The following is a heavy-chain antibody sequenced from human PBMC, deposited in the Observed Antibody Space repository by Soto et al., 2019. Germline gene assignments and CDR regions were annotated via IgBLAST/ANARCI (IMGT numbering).Heavy chain of an antibody. V-gene: IGHV4-34*01. CDR1: GGSFNGYY. CDR2: INHSGST. D-gene: IGHD1-1*01. J-gene: IGHJ4*02. Sequence: SETLSLTCAVYGGSFNGYYWTWIRQPPGKGPEWIGDINHSGSTNYNPSLKSRVTISVDTSKNQFSLKLRSVTAADMAVFYCERAPDNYYFDSWGQGTLVTVYS. CDR3: ERAPDNYYFDS.